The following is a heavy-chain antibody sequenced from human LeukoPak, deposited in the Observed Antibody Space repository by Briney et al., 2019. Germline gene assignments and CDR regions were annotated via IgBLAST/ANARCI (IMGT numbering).Heavy chain of an antibody. CDR1: GFTFSSYG. D-gene: IGHD2-2*01. CDR2: ISGSGGST. Sequence: TGGSLRLSCAASGFTFSSYGMSWVRQAPGRGLEWVSAISGSGGSTYYADSVKGRFTISRDNSKNTLYLQMNSLRAEDTAVYYCAKDRIVVVPAAIMDVWGKGTTVTISS. CDR3: AKDRIVVVPAAIMDV. V-gene: IGHV3-23*01. J-gene: IGHJ6*04.